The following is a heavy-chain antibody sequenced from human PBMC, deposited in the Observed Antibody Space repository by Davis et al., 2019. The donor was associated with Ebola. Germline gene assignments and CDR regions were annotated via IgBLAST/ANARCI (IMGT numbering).Heavy chain of an antibody. CDR3: ARAWRYQLLPTTDY. D-gene: IGHD2-2*01. V-gene: IGHV1-18*01. Sequence: ASVKVSCKASGYTFTSYGISWVRQAPGQGLEWMGWISAYNGNTNYAQKLQGRVTMTTDTSTSTAYMELRSLRSDDTAVYYCARAWRYQLLPTTDYWGQGTLVTVSS. CDR2: ISAYNGNT. J-gene: IGHJ4*02. CDR1: GYTFTSYG.